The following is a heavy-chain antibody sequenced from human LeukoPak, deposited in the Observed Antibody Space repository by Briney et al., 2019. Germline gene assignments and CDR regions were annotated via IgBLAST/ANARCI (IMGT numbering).Heavy chain of an antibody. CDR3: ARHSQAAAADDVFDI. CDR2: IYPGDSDT. J-gene: IGHJ3*02. V-gene: IGHV5-51*01. D-gene: IGHD6-13*01. Sequence: GESLQISCKGSGYSFTSYWIGWVRQMPGKGLEWMGIIYPGDSDTRYSPSFQGQVTISADKSISTAYLQWSSLKASDTAMYYCARHSQAAAADDVFDIWGQGTMVTVSS. CDR1: GYSFTSYW.